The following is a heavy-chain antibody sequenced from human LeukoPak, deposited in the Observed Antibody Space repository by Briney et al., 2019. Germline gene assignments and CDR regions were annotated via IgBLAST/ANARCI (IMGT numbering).Heavy chain of an antibody. V-gene: IGHV3-30*12. J-gene: IGHJ4*02. CDR3: ARGGYDLDYGDFFTPFDY. CDR2: IYYDGSSK. Sequence: PGGSLRLSCAASGFTFSNYGIHWVRQAPGKGLEWVAFIYYDGSSKYYADSVKGRFTISRDNAKNSLYLQMNSLRAEDTAVYYCARGGYDLDYGDFFTPFDYWGQGTLVTVSS. CDR1: GFTFSNYG. D-gene: IGHD4-17*01.